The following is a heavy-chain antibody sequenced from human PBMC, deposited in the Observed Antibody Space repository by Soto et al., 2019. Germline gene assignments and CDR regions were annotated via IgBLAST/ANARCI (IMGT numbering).Heavy chain of an antibody. J-gene: IGHJ6*02. V-gene: IGHV1-18*01. D-gene: IGHD2-21*02. CDR1: GYTFTSYG. CDR2: ISGYNGKT. Sequence: QVQLVQSGGEVRKPGASVTVSCKASGYTFTSYGISWVRQAPGQGLEWMGWISGYNGKTNYAQKVQDRVTMTTDTSTSRVYLERRSLRLDDTDVYYCAREGDVPYYYYGMDVWGQGTTVTVSS. CDR3: AREGDVPYYYYGMDV.